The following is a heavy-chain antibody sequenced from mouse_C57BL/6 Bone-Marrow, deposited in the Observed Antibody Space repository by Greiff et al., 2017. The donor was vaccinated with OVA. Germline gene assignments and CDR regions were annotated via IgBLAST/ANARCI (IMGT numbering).Heavy chain of an antibody. J-gene: IGHJ3*01. CDR2: INPSSGYT. CDR3: ARSDYCPFSY. Sequence: QVQLKESGAELARPGASVKMSCKASGYTFTSYTMHWVNQRPGQGLEWIGYINPSSGYTKYNQKFKDKATLTADKSSSTAYMQLSSLTSEDSAVYYCARSDYCPFSYWGQGTLVTVSA. CDR1: GYTFTSYT. D-gene: IGHD2-13*01. V-gene: IGHV1-4*01.